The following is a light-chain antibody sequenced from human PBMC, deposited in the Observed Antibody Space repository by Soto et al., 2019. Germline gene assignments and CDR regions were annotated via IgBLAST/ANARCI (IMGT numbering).Light chain of an antibody. V-gene: IGLV1-40*01. Sequence: QLVLTQPPSVSGAPGQRVTISCTGSSSNIGADYDVHWYQQLPGTAPNLLIYGNYNRPSGVPDRFSGSKSGTSASLAITGLQAEDEADYYCQSYDSSLSGSVFGGGTKLTVL. J-gene: IGLJ2*01. CDR3: QSYDSSLSGSV. CDR1: SSNIGADYD. CDR2: GNY.